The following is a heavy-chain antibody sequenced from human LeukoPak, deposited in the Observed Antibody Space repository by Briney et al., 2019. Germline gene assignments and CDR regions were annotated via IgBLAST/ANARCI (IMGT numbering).Heavy chain of an antibody. Sequence: GRSLRLSCAASGFTFSNYGMHWVRQAPGKGLEWVALIWYDGSNKYYTDSVKGRLTISRDNSKDTLFLQMNGLRAEDMAVYYCAREGPRGNSQFDYWGQGTLVTVSS. V-gene: IGHV3-33*01. CDR2: IWYDGSNK. J-gene: IGHJ4*02. CDR1: GFTFSNYG. CDR3: AREGPRGNSQFDY. D-gene: IGHD2/OR15-2a*01.